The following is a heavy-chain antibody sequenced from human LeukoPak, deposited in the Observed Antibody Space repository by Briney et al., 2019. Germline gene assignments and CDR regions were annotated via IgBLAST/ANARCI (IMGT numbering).Heavy chain of an antibody. CDR1: GGSFSGYY. V-gene: IGHV4-34*01. D-gene: IGHD2-2*01. J-gene: IGHJ4*02. Sequence: SETLSLTCAVYGGSFSGYYWSWIRQPPGKGMEWNGEINHSGSTNYNPSLKSRVTISVDTSKNQFSLKLSSVTAADTAVYYCARGGEIVVVPAATRSFDYWGQGTLVTVSS. CDR2: INHSGST. CDR3: ARGGEIVVVPAATRSFDY.